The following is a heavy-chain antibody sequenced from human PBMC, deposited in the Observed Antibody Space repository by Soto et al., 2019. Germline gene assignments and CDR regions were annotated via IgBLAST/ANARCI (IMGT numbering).Heavy chain of an antibody. Sequence: EVQLLESGGDLVQPGGSLRLSCAASGFSLSNYAMTWVRQAPGKGLEWVSGITGSADKTYYADSVKGRFIISRDNSKNTLYLQINSLRAEDRALYYCARDCSSSSCSVWHYWGQGTLVTVSS. V-gene: IGHV3-23*01. J-gene: IGHJ4*02. D-gene: IGHD2-2*01. CDR2: ITGSADKT. CDR1: GFSLSNYA. CDR3: ARDCSSSSCSVWHY.